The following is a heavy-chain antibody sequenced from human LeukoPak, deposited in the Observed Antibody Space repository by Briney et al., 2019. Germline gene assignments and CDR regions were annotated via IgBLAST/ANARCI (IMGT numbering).Heavy chain of an antibody. CDR2: LSYSGST. J-gene: IGHJ4*02. Sequence: PSETLSLTCSVSGGSVSSRNSYWSWIRQPPGEGLEWIGYLSYSGSTSYNPSLKSRVTISVDTSKNQFSLKLSSVTAADTAVYYCATTGTSPDTGYWGQGTLVMVSS. CDR1: GGSVSSRNSY. CDR3: ATTGTSPDTGY. D-gene: IGHD2-2*01. V-gene: IGHV4-61*01.